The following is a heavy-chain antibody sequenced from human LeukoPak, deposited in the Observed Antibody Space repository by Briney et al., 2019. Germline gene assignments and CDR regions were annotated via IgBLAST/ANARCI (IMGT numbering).Heavy chain of an antibody. J-gene: IGHJ4*02. CDR1: GFTFSSYA. CDR2: ISGSGGST. D-gene: IGHD3-10*01. CDR3: AKDGLLWFGELTYFDY. V-gene: IGHV3-23*01. Sequence: GGSLRLSCAASGFTFSSYAMSWVRQARGKGLEWVSAISGSGGSTYYADSVKGRFTISRDNSKNTLYLQMNSLRAEDTAVYYCAKDGLLWFGELTYFDYWGQGTLVTVSS.